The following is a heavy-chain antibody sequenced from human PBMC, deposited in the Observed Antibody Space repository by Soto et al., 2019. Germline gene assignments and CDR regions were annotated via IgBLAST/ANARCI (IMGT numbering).Heavy chain of an antibody. CDR2: IKSKTDGGTT. CDR1: GFTFSNAW. Sequence: PGGSLRLSCAASGFTFSNAWMSWVRQAPGKGLEWVGRIKSKTDGGTTDYAAPVKGRFTISRDDSKNTLYLQMNSLKTEDTAVYYCTRALGILEWLPGPSIYYYMDVWGKGTTVTVSS. V-gene: IGHV3-15*01. D-gene: IGHD3-3*01. CDR3: TRALGILEWLPGPSIYYYMDV. J-gene: IGHJ6*03.